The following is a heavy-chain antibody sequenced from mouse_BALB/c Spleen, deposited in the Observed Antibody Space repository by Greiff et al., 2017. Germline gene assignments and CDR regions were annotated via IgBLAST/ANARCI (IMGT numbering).Heavy chain of an antibody. CDR1: GFTFSSFG. Sequence: EVKLMESGGGLVQPGGSRKLSCAASGFTFSSFGMHWVRQAPEKGLEWVAYISSGSSTIYYADTVKGRFTISRDNPKKTLFLQMTSLRSEDTAMYYCAREAMDYWGQGTSVTVSS. CDR2: ISSGSSTI. V-gene: IGHV5-17*02. CDR3: AREAMDY. J-gene: IGHJ4*01.